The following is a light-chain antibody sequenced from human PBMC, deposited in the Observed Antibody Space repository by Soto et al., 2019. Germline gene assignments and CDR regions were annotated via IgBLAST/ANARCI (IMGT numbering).Light chain of an antibody. CDR2: EVT. Sequence: QSALTQPATVSGSPGQSITISCTGTSSDVGSYNFVSWYQQHPGKAPKLMIYEVTKRPSGVSSRFSASKSGNTASLTISGLQAEDEADYYCCSYAGSSTVVFGGGTKVNVL. CDR1: SSDVGSYNF. CDR3: CSYAGSSTVV. J-gene: IGLJ3*02. V-gene: IGLV2-23*02.